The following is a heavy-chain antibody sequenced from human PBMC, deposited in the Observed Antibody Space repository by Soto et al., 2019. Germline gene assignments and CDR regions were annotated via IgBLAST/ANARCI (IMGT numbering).Heavy chain of an antibody. CDR1: GYTFTSYG. D-gene: IGHD1-26*01. V-gene: IGHV1-18*01. J-gene: IGHJ4*02. CDR2: ISAYNGNT. Sequence: QVQLVQSGAEVKKPGASVKVSCKASGYTFTSYGISWVRQAPGQGLEWMGWISAYNGNTNYAQKLQGRVTMTTDTSTSTAYMELRSLRSDDTALYYCARARVGATLSSRNDYWGQGTLVTVSS. CDR3: ARARVGATLSSRNDY.